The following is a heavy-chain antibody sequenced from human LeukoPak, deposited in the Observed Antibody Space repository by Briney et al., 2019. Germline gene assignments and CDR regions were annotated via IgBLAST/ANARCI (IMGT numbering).Heavy chain of an antibody. CDR3: ARDLANDAFYDFWSGPN. CDR2: ISGTGSHI. J-gene: IGHJ4*02. Sequence: GGSLRLSCAASGFTFSSYSMNWVRQAPGKGLEWVPFISGTGSHIYYADSVKGRFTISRDNAKNALFLQLNSLGTEDTAVYYCARDLANDAFYDFWSGPNWGQGTLVTVSS. CDR1: GFTFSSYS. D-gene: IGHD3-3*01. V-gene: IGHV3-21*01.